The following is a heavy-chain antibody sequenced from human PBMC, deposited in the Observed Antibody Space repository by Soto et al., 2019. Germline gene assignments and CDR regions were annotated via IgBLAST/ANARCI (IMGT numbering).Heavy chain of an antibody. Sequence: EVELVESGGGLVQPGGSLRLSCVASGFSFRSSWMSWVRQVPGRGLEWVAQLTPDGSTKAYVDAVKGRVTISRDNAKXXXXXXXXXXXXXXXXXXXXXXXPYYGAIDYWGQGTLVTVSS. V-gene: IGHV3-7*01. CDR3: XXXPYYGAIDY. D-gene: IGHD3-10*01. CDR2: LTPDGSTK. J-gene: IGHJ4*02. CDR1: GFSFRSSW.